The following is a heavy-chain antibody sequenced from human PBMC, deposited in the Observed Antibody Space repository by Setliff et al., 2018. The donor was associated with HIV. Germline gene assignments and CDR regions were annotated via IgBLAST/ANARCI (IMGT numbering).Heavy chain of an antibody. CDR1: GFTFSGSW. CDR3: ASWRVPRDAFDI. V-gene: IGHV3-74*01. D-gene: IGHD3-3*01. CDR2: INSDGRST. Sequence: GGSLRLSCAASGFTFSGSWMHWVRQAPGEGLVWISRINSDGRSTIYADSVKGRFTISRDNAKNTLYLQLNSLRVGDTAVYFCASWRVPRDAFDIWGLGTMVTVSS. J-gene: IGHJ3*02.